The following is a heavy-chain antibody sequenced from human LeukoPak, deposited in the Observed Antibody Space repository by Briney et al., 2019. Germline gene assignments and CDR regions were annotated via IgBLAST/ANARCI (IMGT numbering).Heavy chain of an antibody. CDR1: GGSISSYY. CDR2: IYGSGST. Sequence: SETLSLTCTVSGGSISSYYWSWIRQPAGKGLEWIGRIYGSGSTNYNPSLRSRVTMSVDTSKSQFSPKLSSVTAADTAVYYCAREGGRFDFWSGYYYWGQGTLVTVSS. J-gene: IGHJ4*02. D-gene: IGHD3-3*01. CDR3: AREGGRFDFWSGYYY. V-gene: IGHV4-4*07.